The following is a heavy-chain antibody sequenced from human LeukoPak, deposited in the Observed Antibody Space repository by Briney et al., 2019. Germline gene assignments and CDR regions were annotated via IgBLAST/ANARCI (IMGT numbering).Heavy chain of an antibody. V-gene: IGHV4-59*01. CDR1: GGSISNYY. Sequence: SETLSLTCTVSGGSISNYYWSWIRQPPGKGLEWIGYIYYSGSTNYNPSLKSRVTISVDTSKNQFSLKLSSVTAADTAVYYCASGGYSGYAFDYWGQGTLVTVSS. CDR3: ASGGYSGYAFDY. D-gene: IGHD5-12*01. J-gene: IGHJ4*02. CDR2: IYYSGST.